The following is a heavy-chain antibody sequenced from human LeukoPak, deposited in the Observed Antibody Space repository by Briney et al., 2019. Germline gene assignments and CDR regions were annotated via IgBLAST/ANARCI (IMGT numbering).Heavy chain of an antibody. Sequence: ASVKVSRKASIDTFTDHYVHWGRQAPRQGPEWMGWVNPKSGVTISAQNLQGRVTMTRDTSLSTAYMELRRLRSDDTAVYYCARDLALHDTSFVFDMWGQGTMVTVSS. CDR1: IDTFTDHY. CDR2: VNPKSGVT. CDR3: ARDLALHDTSFVFDM. J-gene: IGHJ3*02. D-gene: IGHD3-9*01. V-gene: IGHV1-2*02.